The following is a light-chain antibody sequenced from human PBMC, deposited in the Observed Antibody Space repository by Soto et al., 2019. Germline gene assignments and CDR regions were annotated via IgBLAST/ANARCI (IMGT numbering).Light chain of an antibody. CDR1: QGIRND. Sequence: AIQMTQSPSSLSASVGDRVTITCRASQGIRNDLGWYQQKPGKAPKLLIYAASSLQSGVPSRFSGSGSGTDFTLTISSLQPEDFAVYYCQQYGGSPRTFGQGIKVEIX. J-gene: IGKJ1*01. CDR3: QQYGGSPRT. V-gene: IGKV1-6*01. CDR2: AAS.